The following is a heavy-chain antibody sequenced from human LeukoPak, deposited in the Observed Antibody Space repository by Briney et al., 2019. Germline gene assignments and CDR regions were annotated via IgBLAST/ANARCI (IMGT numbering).Heavy chain of an antibody. Sequence: PSETLSLTGAVYGGSFSGYYWSWIRQPPGKGLEWIGEINHSGSTNYNPSLKSRVTISVDTSKNQFSLKLSSVTAADTAVYYCARVRPYDSSGCYFDYWGQGTLVTVSS. CDR3: ARVRPYDSSGCYFDY. CDR2: INHSGST. V-gene: IGHV4-34*01. D-gene: IGHD3-22*01. CDR1: GGSFSGYY. J-gene: IGHJ4*02.